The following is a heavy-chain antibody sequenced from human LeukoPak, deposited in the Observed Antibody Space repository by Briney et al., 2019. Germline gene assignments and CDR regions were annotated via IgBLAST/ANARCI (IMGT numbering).Heavy chain of an antibody. Sequence: GGSLRLSCAASGFTFSSYGMHWVRQAPGKGLEWVAVIWYDGSNKYYADSVKGRFTISRDNSKNTLYLQMNSLRAEDTAVYYCAKGGGSSSDGMDVWGQGTTVTVSS. V-gene: IGHV3-30*02. CDR3: AKGGGSSSDGMDV. J-gene: IGHJ6*02. CDR1: GFTFSSYG. D-gene: IGHD4-23*01. CDR2: IWYDGSNK.